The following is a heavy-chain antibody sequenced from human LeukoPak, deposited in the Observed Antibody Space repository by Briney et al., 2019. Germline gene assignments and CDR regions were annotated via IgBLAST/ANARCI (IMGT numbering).Heavy chain of an antibody. Sequence: GASVKVSCKASGYTFTSYGISWVRQAPGQGREWMGWISAYNGNTNYAQKLQGRVTMTTDTSTSTAYMELRSLRSDDTAVYYCARRPLSYYYYYMDVWGKGTTVTVSS. CDR3: ARRPLSYYYYYMDV. J-gene: IGHJ6*03. CDR2: ISAYNGNT. V-gene: IGHV1-18*01. CDR1: GYTFTSYG.